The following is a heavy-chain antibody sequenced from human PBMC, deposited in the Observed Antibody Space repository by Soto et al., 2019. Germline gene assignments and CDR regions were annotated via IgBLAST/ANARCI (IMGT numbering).Heavy chain of an antibody. V-gene: IGHV4-31*03. CDR1: GGSISSGGYY. D-gene: IGHD6-13*01. CDR3: ARDFKAGGNILSFDI. CDR2: IYYSGST. J-gene: IGHJ3*02. Sequence: SETLSLTCTVSGGSISSGGYYWNWIRQQPGKGLEWIGYIYYSGSTYYNPSIKSRVTISVDTSKNLFSLKLSSVTAADTAVYYCARDFKAGGNILSFDIWGQGTMVTV.